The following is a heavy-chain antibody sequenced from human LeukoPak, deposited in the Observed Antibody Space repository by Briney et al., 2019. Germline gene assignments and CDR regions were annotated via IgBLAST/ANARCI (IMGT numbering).Heavy chain of an antibody. V-gene: IGHV3-7*01. CDR1: GFTFRNYW. Sequence: GGSLRLSCVSSGFTFRNYWMKWLRLAPGKGREWGASINEDGSGKFSVGSVKDRITISRDNTRNSLDLQINSLTVEDTAIYYCARDDGDVWGTGTTVTVSS. CDR2: INEDGSGK. J-gene: IGHJ6*04. CDR3: ARDDGDV.